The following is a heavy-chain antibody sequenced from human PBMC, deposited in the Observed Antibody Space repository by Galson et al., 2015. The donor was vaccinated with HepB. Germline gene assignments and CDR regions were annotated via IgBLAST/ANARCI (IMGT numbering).Heavy chain of an antibody. CDR3: ARGLRYSSGWYYFDY. CDR1: GFTFSSYA. V-gene: IGHV3-30*04. Sequence: SLRLSCAASGFTFSSYAIHWVRQSPGKGLEWVSLISIDGSDKYYADSVTGRFSVSRDNSKKTLYLQMNNLRAEDTAVYYCARGLRYSSGWYYFDYWGQGTLVTVSS. D-gene: IGHD6-19*01. J-gene: IGHJ4*02. CDR2: ISIDGSDK.